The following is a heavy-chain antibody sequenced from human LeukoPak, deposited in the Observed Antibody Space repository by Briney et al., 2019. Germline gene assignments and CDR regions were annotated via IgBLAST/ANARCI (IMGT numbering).Heavy chain of an antibody. CDR1: GGSVTSYY. V-gene: IGHV4-59*08. CDR3: ARNSAVATSRSWFDP. CDR2: AYYSGST. J-gene: IGHJ5*02. D-gene: IGHD6-19*01. Sequence: SETLSLTCTVSGGSVTSYYWSWIRQPPGKGLEWIGYAYYSGSTTYNPSLESRVTISVDTSKNQFSLKLTAVTAADTAVYYCARNSAVATSRSWFDPWGQGTLVTVSS.